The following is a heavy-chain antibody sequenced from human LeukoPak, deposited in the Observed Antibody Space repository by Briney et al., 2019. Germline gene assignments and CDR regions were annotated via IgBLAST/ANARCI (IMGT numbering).Heavy chain of an antibody. Sequence: SETLSLTCTVSGGFISSYYWSWIRQPPGKGLEWIGYIYYSGSTNYNPSLKSRVTMSVDTSKNQFSLKLSSVTAADTAVYYCARGPLTVTRGFDPWGQGTLVTVSS. D-gene: IGHD4-17*01. CDR2: IYYSGST. CDR1: GGFISSYY. V-gene: IGHV4-59*12. J-gene: IGHJ5*02. CDR3: ARGPLTVTRGFDP.